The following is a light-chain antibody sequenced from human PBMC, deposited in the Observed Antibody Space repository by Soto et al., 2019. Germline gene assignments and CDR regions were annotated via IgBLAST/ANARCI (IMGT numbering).Light chain of an antibody. V-gene: IGKV1-5*01. J-gene: IGKJ1*01. CDR1: QLVSSF. Sequence: DIQMTQPPATLSASVGDRVTITCRASQLVSSFLGWYQQKPGKVPKLLIFDVSILASGVPSRFSGSGSGTEFTLTISSLQPDDFATHYCQQYNSYWTFGQGTKVDI. CDR2: DVS. CDR3: QQYNSYWT.